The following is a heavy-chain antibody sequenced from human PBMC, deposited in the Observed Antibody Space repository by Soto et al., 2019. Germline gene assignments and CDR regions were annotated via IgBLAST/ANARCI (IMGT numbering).Heavy chain of an antibody. D-gene: IGHD6-13*01. CDR3: AREMGIAAAGFFDY. J-gene: IGHJ4*02. Sequence: SVKVSCKASGGTFSSYAISWVRQAPGQGLEWMGGIIPIFGTANYAQKFQGRVTITADESTSTAYMELSSLRSEDTAVYYCAREMGIAAAGFFDYWGQGTLVTVSS. CDR1: GGTFSSYA. CDR2: IIPIFGTA. V-gene: IGHV1-69*13.